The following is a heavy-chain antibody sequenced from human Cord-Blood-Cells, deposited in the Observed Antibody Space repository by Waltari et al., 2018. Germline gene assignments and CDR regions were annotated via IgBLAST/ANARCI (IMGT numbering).Heavy chain of an antibody. D-gene: IGHD3-10*01. V-gene: IGHV3-7*01. J-gene: IGHJ3*02. CDR3: ARDSREDAFDI. Sequence: EVQLVESGGGLVQPGGSLRLSCAASGFTFSSYWMSWLRQAPGKGREWVANIKQDGSEKYYVDSVKGRFTISRDNAKNSLYLQMNSLRAEDTAVYYCARDSREDAFDIWGQGTMVTVSS. CDR2: IKQDGSEK. CDR1: GFTFSSYW.